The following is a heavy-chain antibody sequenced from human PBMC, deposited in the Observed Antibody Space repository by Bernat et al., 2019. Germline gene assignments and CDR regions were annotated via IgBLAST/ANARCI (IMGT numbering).Heavy chain of an antibody. V-gene: IGHV3-64*01. D-gene: IGHD6-13*01. CDR3: ARAAQSKRYWYFDL. CDR2: ISSNGGST. CDR1: GFTFSSYA. Sequence: EVQLVESGGDLVQPGGSLRLSCAASGFTFSSYAMHWVRQAPGKGLEYVSAISSNGGSTYYANSVKGRFTISRDNSKNTLYLQMGSLRAEDMAVYYCARAAQSKRYWYFDLWGRGTLVTVSS. J-gene: IGHJ2*01.